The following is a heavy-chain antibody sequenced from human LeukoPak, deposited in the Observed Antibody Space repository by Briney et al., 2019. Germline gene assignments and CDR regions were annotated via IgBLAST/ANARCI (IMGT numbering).Heavy chain of an antibody. CDR1: GGSFSGYY. CDR3: ARENYYYYYMDV. Sequence: TSETLSLTCAVYGGSFSGYYWSWIRQPPGKGLEWIGEINHSGSTNYNPSLKSRVTISVDTSKNQFSLKLSSVTAADTAVYYCARENYYYYYMDVWGKGTTVTVSS. CDR2: INHSGST. J-gene: IGHJ6*03. V-gene: IGHV4-34*01.